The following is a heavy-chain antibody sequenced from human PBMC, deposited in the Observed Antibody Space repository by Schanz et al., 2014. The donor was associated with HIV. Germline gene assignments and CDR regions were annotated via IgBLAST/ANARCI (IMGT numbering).Heavy chain of an antibody. CDR1: GYTFTGYY. D-gene: IGHD3-10*01. CDR2: INPSSGGT. Sequence: QVQLVQSGAEVKKPGASVKVSCKASGYTFTGYYMHWVRQAPGQGLEWMGWINPSSGGTNYAQKFQGRVTMSRDPSISTAYMELRRLRSDDTAVYYCARDQNVISMVRGVMGGVDYWGQGTLVTVSS. V-gene: IGHV1-2*02. J-gene: IGHJ4*02. CDR3: ARDQNVISMVRGVMGGVDY.